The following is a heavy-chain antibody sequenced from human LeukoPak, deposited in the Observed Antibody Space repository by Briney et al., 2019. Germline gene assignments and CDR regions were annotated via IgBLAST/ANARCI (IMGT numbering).Heavy chain of an antibody. V-gene: IGHV4-39*01. CDR2: IYYSGST. CDR1: GGSISSSSYY. D-gene: IGHD3-10*01. Sequence: SETLSLTCTVAGGSISSSSYYWGWIRQPPGKGLEWIGSIYYSGSTYYNPSLKSRVTICVGPSKHQSSLKLSFVSAADTAVYYCARDVSGSYYPVYYYYGMDVWGQGTTVTVSS. J-gene: IGHJ6*02. CDR3: ARDVSGSYYPVYYYYGMDV.